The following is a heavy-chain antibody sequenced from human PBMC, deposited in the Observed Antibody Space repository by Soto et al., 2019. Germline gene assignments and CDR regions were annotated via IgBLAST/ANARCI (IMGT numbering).Heavy chain of an antibody. CDR3: ARVASMAAFY. CDR2: IKQDGGEK. Sequence: EVQLVESGGGLVQPGGSLRLSCAASGFTFSGYWMSWVRQAPGKGLEWVANIKQDGGEKFYVDSVKGRFTISRDNARNSLSLQMNCLRAEDTAVYYCARVASMAAFYWGQGTLVTVSS. J-gene: IGHJ4*02. CDR1: GFTFSGYW. D-gene: IGHD6-6*01. V-gene: IGHV3-7*05.